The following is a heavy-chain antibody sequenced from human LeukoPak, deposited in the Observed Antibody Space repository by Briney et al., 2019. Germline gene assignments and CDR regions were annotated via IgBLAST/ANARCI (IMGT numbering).Heavy chain of an antibody. Sequence: PSETLSLTCAVSGGSISSGGYSWSWIRQPPGTGLEWIGYIYHSGSTYYNPSLKSRVTISVDRSKNQFSLKLSSVTAADTAVYYCASFTAMAAFGYWGQGTLVTVSS. J-gene: IGHJ4*02. D-gene: IGHD5-18*01. V-gene: IGHV4-30-2*01. CDR2: IYHSGST. CDR1: GGSISSGGYS. CDR3: ASFTAMAAFGY.